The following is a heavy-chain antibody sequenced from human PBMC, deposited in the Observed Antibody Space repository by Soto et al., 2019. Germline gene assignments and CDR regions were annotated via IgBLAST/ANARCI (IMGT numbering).Heavy chain of an antibody. CDR3: ARDERDSCSGGDCFYFDY. J-gene: IGHJ4*02. CDR2: ISTYNGNA. V-gene: IGHV1-18*04. D-gene: IGHD2-21*02. CDR1: GYTFTSYG. Sequence: ASVKVSCKASGYTFTSYGISWVRQAPGQGLEWLGWISTYNGNANSAPRLQGRLTLTTDTSTNTAYMELRSLTSDDTAVYYCARDERDSCSGGDCFYFDYWGQGTLVTVSS.